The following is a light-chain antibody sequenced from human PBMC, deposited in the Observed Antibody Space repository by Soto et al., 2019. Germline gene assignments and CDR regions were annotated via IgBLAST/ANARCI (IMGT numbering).Light chain of an antibody. Sequence: EIILTQSPASLSVSPGERATLSCRASQSVNNNLAWYQQKPGQAPRRLIYGASTRATGIPGRFRGSRSGTEFTRTITSLQSEDFAVYFCQQYNNLPPDTFGQGTKLEIK. CDR2: GAS. J-gene: IGKJ2*01. V-gene: IGKV3-15*01. CDR3: QQYNNLPPDT. CDR1: QSVNNN.